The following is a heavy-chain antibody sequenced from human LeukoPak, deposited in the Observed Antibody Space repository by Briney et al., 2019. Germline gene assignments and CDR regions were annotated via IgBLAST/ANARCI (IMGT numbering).Heavy chain of an antibody. V-gene: IGHV3-23*01. CDR3: AKVRSHYYDSSGHPKYYFNY. CDR1: GFTFSSYA. Sequence: GGSLRLSCAASGFTFSSYAMSWVRQAPGKGLEWVSAISGSGGSTYYADSVKGRFTISRDNSKNTLYLQMNSLRAEDTAVYYCAKVRSHYYDSSGHPKYYFNYWGQGTLVTVSS. D-gene: IGHD3-22*01. J-gene: IGHJ4*02. CDR2: ISGSGGST.